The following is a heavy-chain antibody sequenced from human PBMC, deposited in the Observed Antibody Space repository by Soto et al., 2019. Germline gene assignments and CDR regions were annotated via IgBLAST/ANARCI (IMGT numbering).Heavy chain of an antibody. J-gene: IGHJ3*02. CDR1: GFTFDDYA. CDR3: AAGGYCTNGVCPGAFDI. CDR2: ISWNSGSI. V-gene: IGHV3-9*01. Sequence: PGGSLRLSCAAPGFTFDDYAMHWVRQAPGKGLEWVSGISWNSGSIGYADSVRGRFTISRDNAKNSLYLQMNSLRAEDTALYYCAAGGYCTNGVCPGAFDIWGQGTMVTVSS. D-gene: IGHD2-8*01.